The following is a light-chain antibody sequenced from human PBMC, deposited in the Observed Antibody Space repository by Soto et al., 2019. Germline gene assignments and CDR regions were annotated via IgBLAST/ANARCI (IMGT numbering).Light chain of an antibody. V-gene: IGKV3D-15*01. CDR3: LKYNNGXPWT. CDR2: VSS. CDR1: QSVSSN. Sequence: EIVMTQSPATLSVSPGEIATLSCRAIQSVSSNLACYQQKPGQAPGLLIYVSSTRATGIPARFSGSGSVTEFTITISSLHSEDFAVYYRLKYNNGXPWTCGQGTKV. J-gene: IGKJ1*01.